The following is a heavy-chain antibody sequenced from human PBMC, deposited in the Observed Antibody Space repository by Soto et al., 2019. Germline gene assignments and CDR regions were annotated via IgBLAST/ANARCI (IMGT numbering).Heavy chain of an antibody. Sequence: SVKVSCKASGGTFSSYAISWVRQAPGQGLEWMGGIIPIFGTANYAQKFQGRVTITADESTSTAYMELSSLRSEDTAVYYCARAGRVGYCTNGVCGGWAFDIWGQGKMVTVSS. D-gene: IGHD2-8*01. CDR3: ARAGRVGYCTNGVCGGWAFDI. CDR1: GGTFSSYA. V-gene: IGHV1-69*13. J-gene: IGHJ3*02. CDR2: IIPIFGTA.